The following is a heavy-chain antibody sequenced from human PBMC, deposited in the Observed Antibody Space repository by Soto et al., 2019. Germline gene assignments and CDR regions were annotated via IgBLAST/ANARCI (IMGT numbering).Heavy chain of an antibody. J-gene: IGHJ1*01. V-gene: IGHV3-23*01. CDR3: AKKPQLPGGYFQH. D-gene: IGHD2-2*01. Sequence: PGGALRLSCAASGFTFSSYAMSWVRQAPGKGLEWVSAISGSGGSTYYADSVKGRFTISRDNSKNTLYLQMNSLRAEDTAVYYCAKKPQLPGGYFQHWVQGTLVTVSS. CDR2: ISGSGGST. CDR1: GFTFSSYA.